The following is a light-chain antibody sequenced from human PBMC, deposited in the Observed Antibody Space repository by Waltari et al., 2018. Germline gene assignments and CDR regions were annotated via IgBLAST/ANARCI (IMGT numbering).Light chain of an antibody. Sequence: WYQQHPGQTPHLLVYETNIRPSGVPDRFSGSNLGNTASLAVSGPQADDESDYFCMSYTGSSSCVFGAGTKLTVL. J-gene: IGLJ1*01. CDR2: ETN. V-gene: IGLV2-8*01. CDR3: MSYTGSSSCV.